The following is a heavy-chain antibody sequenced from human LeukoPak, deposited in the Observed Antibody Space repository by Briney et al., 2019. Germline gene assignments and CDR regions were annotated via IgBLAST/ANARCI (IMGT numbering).Heavy chain of an antibody. D-gene: IGHD3-22*01. CDR1: GFAFSAYE. Sequence: PAGSLRLSCAASGFAFSAYEMNWVRQVPGKVLEWVAYFAGSDTTIYYADSVRGRFTIARDNAKNSLYLQMNSRRAVDTALYYCTTLGYHLDSWGQGTLVTVSS. CDR3: TTLGYHLDS. CDR2: FAGSDTTI. J-gene: IGHJ4*02. V-gene: IGHV3-48*03.